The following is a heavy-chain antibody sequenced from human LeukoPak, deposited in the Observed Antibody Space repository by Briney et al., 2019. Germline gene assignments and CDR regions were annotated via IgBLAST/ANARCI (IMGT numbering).Heavy chain of an antibody. CDR3: ARCTASCYANAFDV. D-gene: IGHD2-2*01. J-gene: IGHJ3*01. V-gene: IGHV3-23*01. Sequence: GGSLRLSCAASGFTFSSYAMSWVRQAPGKGLEWVSAISGSGGSTYYADSVKGRFTISRANSKNTLYLQMNSLRPEDTAVYYCARCTASCYANAFDVWGQGTLLTVSS. CDR1: GFTFSSYA. CDR2: ISGSGGST.